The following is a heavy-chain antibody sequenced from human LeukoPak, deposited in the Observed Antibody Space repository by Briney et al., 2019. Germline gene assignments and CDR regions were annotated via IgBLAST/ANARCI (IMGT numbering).Heavy chain of an antibody. CDR1: GFTFGDYA. D-gene: IGHD2-15*01. CDR2: IRSKAYGGTT. J-gene: IGHJ4*02. CDR3: TRGAYALSGGY. Sequence: GGSLRLSCTASGFTFGDYAMSWVRQAPGKGLEWVGFIRSKAYGGTTEYAASVKGRFTISRDDSKSIAYLQMNSLKTEDTAVYYCTRGAYALSGGYWGQGTLVTVSS. V-gene: IGHV3-49*04.